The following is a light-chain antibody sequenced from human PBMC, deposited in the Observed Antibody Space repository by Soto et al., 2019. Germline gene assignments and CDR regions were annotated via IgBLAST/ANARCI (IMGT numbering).Light chain of an antibody. CDR3: CSYGGTSTYV. J-gene: IGLJ1*01. CDR2: EVT. V-gene: IGLV2-23*02. CDR1: SSDVGRYNL. Sequence: QSVLTQPASVSGSPGQSITISCTGTSSDVGRYNLVSWYQHHPGKAPKIMIYEVTKRPSGVSNRFSGSKSGNTASLTISGLQAEDEADYYCCSYGGTSTYVFGTGPKVTVL.